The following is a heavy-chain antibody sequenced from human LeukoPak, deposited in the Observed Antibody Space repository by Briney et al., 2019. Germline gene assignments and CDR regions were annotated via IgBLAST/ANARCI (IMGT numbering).Heavy chain of an antibody. D-gene: IGHD6-6*01. CDR1: GFTFSSYA. CDR3: ASHGGPSIGRSRYFDY. J-gene: IGHJ4*02. CDR2: ISGSGGGT. V-gene: IGHV3-23*01. Sequence: GGSLRLSCAASGFTFSSYAMSWVRQAPGKGLEWVSAISGSGGGTYYADSVKGRFTISRDNSKNTLYLQMNSLRAEDTAVYYCASHGGPSIGRSRYFDYWGQGTLVTVSS.